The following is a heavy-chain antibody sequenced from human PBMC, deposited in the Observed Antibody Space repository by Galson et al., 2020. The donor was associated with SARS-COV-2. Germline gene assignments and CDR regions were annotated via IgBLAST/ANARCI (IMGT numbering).Heavy chain of an antibody. Sequence: EWMGWISAYNGNTNYAQKLQGRVTMTTDTSTSTAYMELRSLRSDDTAVYYCARDEVTTVTPFDYWGQGTLVTVSS. J-gene: IGHJ4*02. CDR2: ISAYNGNT. CDR3: ARDEVTTVTPFDY. D-gene: IGHD4-17*01. V-gene: IGHV1-18*01.